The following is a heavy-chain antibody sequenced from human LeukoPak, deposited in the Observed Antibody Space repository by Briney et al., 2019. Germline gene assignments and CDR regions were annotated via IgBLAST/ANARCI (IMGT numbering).Heavy chain of an antibody. CDR3: ARIPKTYCSGGSCQAPFDP. Sequence: SETLSLTCTVSGGSISSYYWSWIRQPPGKGLEWIGYIYYSGSTNYNPSLKSRVTISVDTSKNQFSLKLSSVTAADTAVYYCARIPKTYCSGGSCQAPFDPWGQGTLVTVSS. CDR1: GGSISSYY. CDR2: IYYSGST. J-gene: IGHJ5*02. D-gene: IGHD2-15*01. V-gene: IGHV4-59*01.